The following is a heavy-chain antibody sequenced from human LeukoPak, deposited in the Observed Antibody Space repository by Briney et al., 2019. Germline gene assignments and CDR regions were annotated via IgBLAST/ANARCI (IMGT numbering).Heavy chain of an antibody. CDR1: RFTFSSYG. D-gene: IGHD3-16*01. V-gene: IGHV3-23*01. J-gene: IGHJ4*02. CDR3: AKDSRDYVWGSYSL. Sequence: GGSLRLSRAASRFTFSSYGMSCVREAPGKGVGCVSAISGSGGGTYYAHSVRGRFTISRDNPKNTLYLQMNRLRAEDTAVYYCAKDSRDYVWGSYSLWGQGTLVTVSS. CDR2: ISGSGGGT.